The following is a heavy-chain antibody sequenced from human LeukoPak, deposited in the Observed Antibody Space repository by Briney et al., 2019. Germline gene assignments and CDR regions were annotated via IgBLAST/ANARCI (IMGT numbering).Heavy chain of an antibody. CDR3: AKDPYGGATFFYYMDV. Sequence: TGRSLRLSCAGSGFTLDDYAMHWVRQTPGKGLEWVSGISWNSGNIAYADFVGGRFTISRDNAKNSLSLQMNSLSDEDTALYYCAKDPYGGATFFYYMDVWGKGTTVTVSS. V-gene: IGHV3-9*01. D-gene: IGHD2/OR15-2a*01. J-gene: IGHJ6*03. CDR1: GFTLDDYA. CDR2: ISWNSGNI.